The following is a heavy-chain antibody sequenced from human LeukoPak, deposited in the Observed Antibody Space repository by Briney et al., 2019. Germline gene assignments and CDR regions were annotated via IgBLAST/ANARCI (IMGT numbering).Heavy chain of an antibody. J-gene: IGHJ4*02. CDR3: ARSKKVAGVFDY. CDR2: INGDGSST. V-gene: IGHV3-74*01. D-gene: IGHD6-19*01. CDR1: GFTFSSYW. Sequence: GGSLRLSCAASGFTFSSYWMHWVRQAPGKGLVWVSRINGDGSSTSYADSVKGRFTISRDNAKNTLYLQMNSLRAEDTAVYYCARSKKVAGVFDYWGQGTLVTVSS.